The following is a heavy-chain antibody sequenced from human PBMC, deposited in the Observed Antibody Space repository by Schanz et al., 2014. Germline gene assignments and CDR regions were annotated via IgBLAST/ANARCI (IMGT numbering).Heavy chain of an antibody. CDR1: GYTLTHYA. CDR3: ARDRRLQRQSGWDY. CDR2: IGGHRGNT. D-gene: IGHD3-10*01. Sequence: QVQLVESGSELKKPGASVKVSCKASGYTLTHYAMNWVRQAPGQGLEWMGWIGGHRGNTRYAQQFQGRLTVTADTSTSTAYMELRSLRSDDTAVYYCARDRRLQRQSGWDYWGQGTLVTVSS. J-gene: IGHJ4*02. V-gene: IGHV1-18*01.